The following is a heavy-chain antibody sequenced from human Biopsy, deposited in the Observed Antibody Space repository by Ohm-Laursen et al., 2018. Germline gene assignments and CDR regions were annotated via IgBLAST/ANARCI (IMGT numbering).Heavy chain of an antibody. V-gene: IGHV3-23*01. CDR2: TFESGDTT. CDR3: AKTLGDSHGSRYFDY. J-gene: IGHJ4*02. D-gene: IGHD5-18*01. Sequence: SLRLSCTASGFTFSRYGMSWVRQAPGKGLEWVSVTFESGDTTHYGDSVKGRFSVSRDNSKSTLYLQMNSLRAEDTAVYYCAKTLGDSHGSRYFDYWGQGTLVTVSS. CDR1: GFTFSRYG.